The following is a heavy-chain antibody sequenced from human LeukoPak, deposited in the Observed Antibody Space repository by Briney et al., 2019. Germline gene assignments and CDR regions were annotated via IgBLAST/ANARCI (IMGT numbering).Heavy chain of an antibody. CDR3: ARFYGSGSLNYYYYYYMDV. V-gene: IGHV4-59*01. Sequence: TSETLSLTCTVSGGSISSYYWRWHRQPPGKGLEGIGYIYYSGSNNDNPSLKRRIPISVATSRNQFSLRLSSVTAADTAVYYCARFYGSGSLNYYYYYYMDVWGKGTTVTVSS. D-gene: IGHD3-10*01. J-gene: IGHJ6*03. CDR2: IYYSGSN. CDR1: GGSISSYY.